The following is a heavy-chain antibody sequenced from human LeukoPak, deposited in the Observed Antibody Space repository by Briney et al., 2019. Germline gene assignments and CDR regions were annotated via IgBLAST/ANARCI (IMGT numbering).Heavy chain of an antibody. CDR3: ASSIDYYYYMDV. Sequence: ASVKVSCKASGYTFTGYYMHWVRQAPGQGIEWMGWINPNSGGTNYAQKFQGRVTMTRDTSISTAYMELSRLRSDDTAVYYCASSIDYYYYMDVWGKGTTVTVSS. CDR1: GYTFTGYY. V-gene: IGHV1-2*02. J-gene: IGHJ6*03. CDR2: INPNSGGT. D-gene: IGHD5-24*01.